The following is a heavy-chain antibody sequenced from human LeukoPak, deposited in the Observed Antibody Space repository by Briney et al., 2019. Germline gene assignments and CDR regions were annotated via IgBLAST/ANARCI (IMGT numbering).Heavy chain of an antibody. CDR1: GFSFSTYS. V-gene: IGHV3-30*02. CDR3: AREGQGKWELFGEVDY. CDR2: IRYDGSNR. Sequence: GGSLRLSCAASGFSFSTYSMNWVRQAPGKGLEWVAFIRYDGSNRHYADSVKGRFTISRDNSKNMLHLQMNSLRAEDTAVYYCAREGQGKWELFGEVDYWGQGILVTVSS. J-gene: IGHJ4*02. D-gene: IGHD1-26*01.